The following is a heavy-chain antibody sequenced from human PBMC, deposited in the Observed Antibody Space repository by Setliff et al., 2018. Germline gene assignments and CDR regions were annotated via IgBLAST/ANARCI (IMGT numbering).Heavy chain of an antibody. V-gene: IGHV3-7*01. CDR3: ARDHNYAYDY. D-gene: IGHD1-1*01. CDR2: IKQDGSEK. Sequence: PGGSLRLSCAASGFTFSSYWMSWVRQAPGKGLEWVANIKQDGSEKYYVDSVKGRFSISRDNSKNTLYLQMNSLRAEDTAVYYCARDHNYAYDYWGQGTLVTVSS. CDR1: GFTFSSYW. J-gene: IGHJ4*02.